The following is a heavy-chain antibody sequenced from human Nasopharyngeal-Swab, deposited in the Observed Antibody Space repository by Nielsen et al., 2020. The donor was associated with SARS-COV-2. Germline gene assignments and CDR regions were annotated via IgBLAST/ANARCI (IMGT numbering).Heavy chain of an antibody. CDR2: ISSSSSTI. CDR3: ARDSPSYCSSTSCPYGMDV. CDR1: GFTFSSYS. Sequence: GESLKISCAASGFTFSSYSMNWVRPAPGKGLEWVSYISSSSSTIYYADSVKGRFTLSRDNAKNSLYLQMNSLRDEDTAVYYCARDSPSYCSSTSCPYGMDVWGQGTTVTVSS. D-gene: IGHD2-2*01. V-gene: IGHV3-48*02. J-gene: IGHJ6*02.